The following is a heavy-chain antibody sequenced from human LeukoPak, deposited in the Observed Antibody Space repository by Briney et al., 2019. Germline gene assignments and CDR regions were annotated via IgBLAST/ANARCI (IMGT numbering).Heavy chain of an antibody. D-gene: IGHD3-10*01. CDR3: AKGTKDYYGSGSFYLSRDHFISR. CDR2: IKQDGSEI. Sequence: GGSLRLSCAASGFTVSTYWINWVRQAPGKGLEWVANIKQDGSEIYYVDSVKGRFTISRDNAKNSLYLQMNSLRAEDTAVYYCAKGTKDYYGSGSFYLSRDHFISRWGQGTLVTVSS. V-gene: IGHV3-7*01. J-gene: IGHJ4*02. CDR1: GFTVSTYW.